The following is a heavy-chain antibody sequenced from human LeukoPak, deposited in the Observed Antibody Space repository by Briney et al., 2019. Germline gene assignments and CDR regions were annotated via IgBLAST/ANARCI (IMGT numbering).Heavy chain of an antibody. CDR2: IYYSGST. V-gene: IGHV4-59*01. J-gene: IGHJ3*02. CDR3: ARDKDYFDSGGAFDI. D-gene: IGHD3-22*01. Sequence: ASETLSLTCTVSGGSISSYYWSWIRQPPGKGLEWIGYIYYSGSTNYNPSLKSRVTMSVDTSKNQFSLKLSSVTAADTAVYYCARDKDYFDSGGAFDIWGQGTMVTVSS. CDR1: GGSISSYY.